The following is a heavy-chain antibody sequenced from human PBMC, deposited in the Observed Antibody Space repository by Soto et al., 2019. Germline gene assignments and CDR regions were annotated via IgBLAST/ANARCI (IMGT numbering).Heavy chain of an antibody. CDR1: GGSISSGDYY. CDR2: IYYSGST. Sequence: PSETLSLNCTVSGGSISSGDYYWSWIRQPPGKGLEWIGYIYYSGSTYYNPSLKSRVTISVDTSKDQFSLKLSFWTAADTALFYFARDKSGYYYDSSGYVYCGQGTLVTVSS. CDR3: ARDKSGYYYDSSGYVY. D-gene: IGHD3-22*01. J-gene: IGHJ4*02. V-gene: IGHV4-30-4*01.